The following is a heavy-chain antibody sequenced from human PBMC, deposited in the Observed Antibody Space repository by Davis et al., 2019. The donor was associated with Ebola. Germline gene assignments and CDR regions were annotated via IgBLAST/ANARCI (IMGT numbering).Heavy chain of an antibody. CDR2: INPNSGGT. J-gene: IGHJ6*02. D-gene: IGHD4-23*01. V-gene: IGHV1-2*04. CDR1: GYTFTGYY. Sequence: ASVKVSCKASGYTFTGYYMHWVRQAPGQGLEWMGWINPNSGGTNYAQKFQGWVTMTRDTSISTAYMELSRLRSDDTAVYYCARLALGGFGGNSDYYGMDVWGQGTTVTVSS. CDR3: ARLALGGFGGNSDYYGMDV.